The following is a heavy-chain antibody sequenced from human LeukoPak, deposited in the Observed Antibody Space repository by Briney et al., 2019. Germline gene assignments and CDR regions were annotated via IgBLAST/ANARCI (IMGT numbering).Heavy chain of an antibody. CDR2: IYYSGST. Sequence: SETLFLTCTVPGGSLSSFYWSWIRQPPGKGLEWIGSIYYSGSTNYNPSLESRVTISVDTSKNQFSLKLGSVTAADTAVYYCARTILEYYYDSNGRYYFDYWGQGTLVTVSS. CDR3: ARTILEYYYDSNGRYYFDY. V-gene: IGHV4-59*01. CDR1: GGSLSSFY. J-gene: IGHJ4*02. D-gene: IGHD3-22*01.